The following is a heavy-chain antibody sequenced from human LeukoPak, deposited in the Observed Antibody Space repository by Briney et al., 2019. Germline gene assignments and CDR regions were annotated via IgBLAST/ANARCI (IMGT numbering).Heavy chain of an antibody. Sequence: AGGSLRLSCATSTFTFRSYAMNWGRQAPGKGLEWVSSISPSGNSKYHADSVKGRFTISRENAENSLYMQMNSLRAEDTGVYYCVRDFLGESGAGGYWGQGTLVTVSS. CDR3: VRDFLGESGAGGY. V-gene: IGHV3-21*01. CDR1: TFTFRSYA. D-gene: IGHD3-10*01. J-gene: IGHJ4*02. CDR2: ISPSGNSK.